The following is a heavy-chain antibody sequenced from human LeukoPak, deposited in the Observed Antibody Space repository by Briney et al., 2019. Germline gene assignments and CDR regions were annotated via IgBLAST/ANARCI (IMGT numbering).Heavy chain of an antibody. J-gene: IGHJ4*02. D-gene: IGHD3-22*01. CDR2: INPNSGGT. CDR3: ARVLGGYYYLNCYFDY. CDR1: GYTFTGYY. V-gene: IGHV1-2*02. Sequence: GASVKVSCKASGYTFTGYYMHWVRQAPGQGLEWMGWINPNSGGTNYAQKFQGGVTMTRDTSISTAYMELSRLRSDDTAVYYCARVLGGYYYLNCYFDYWGQGTLVTVSS.